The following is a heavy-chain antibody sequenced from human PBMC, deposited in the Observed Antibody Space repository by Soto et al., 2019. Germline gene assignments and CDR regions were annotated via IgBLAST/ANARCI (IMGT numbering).Heavy chain of an antibody. CDR1: GGSISSGTYY. V-gene: IGHV4-31*02. CDR2: ISYSGST. CDR3: GRYGSGSFDS. Sequence: QVQLQESGPGLVRPSETLSLTCSVSGGSISSGTYYWSWIRHHPGKGLEWIGYISYSGSTYYNPSLKSRSTISVATATNQFSLRLSSVTAADTAIYYCGRYGSGSFDSWGQGTLVTVSS. J-gene: IGHJ4*02. D-gene: IGHD3-10*01.